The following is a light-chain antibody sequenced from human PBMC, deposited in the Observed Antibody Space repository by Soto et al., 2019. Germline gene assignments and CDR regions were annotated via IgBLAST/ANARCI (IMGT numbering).Light chain of an antibody. CDR1: SSNIGSNY. V-gene: IGLV1-47*02. J-gene: IGLJ1*01. CDR3: CSYAGGYTYL. Sequence: QSVLTQPPSASGTPGQRVTISCSGSSSNIGSNYVYWYQQLPGTAPKLLIYGNYQRPSGVPDRFSGSKSGTSATLAISGLRSEDEADYFCCSYAGGYTYLFGTGTKVTVL. CDR2: GNY.